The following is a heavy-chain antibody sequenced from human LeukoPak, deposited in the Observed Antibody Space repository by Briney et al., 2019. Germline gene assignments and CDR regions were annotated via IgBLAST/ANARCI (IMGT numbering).Heavy chain of an antibody. CDR1: GYTFTSYY. CDR2: INPSGGST. Sequence: ASVKVSCKASGYTFTSYYMHWVRQAPGQGLEWMGIINPSGGSTSYAQKFQGRVTMTRDMSTSTVYMELSSLRSEDTAVYYCAGDGRDDYVWGSYRPSNDAFDIWGQGTMVTVSS. J-gene: IGHJ3*02. V-gene: IGHV1-46*01. D-gene: IGHD3-16*02. CDR3: AGDGRDDYVWGSYRPSNDAFDI.